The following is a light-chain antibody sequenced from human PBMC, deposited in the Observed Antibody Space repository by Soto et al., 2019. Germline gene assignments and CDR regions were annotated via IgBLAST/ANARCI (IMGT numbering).Light chain of an antibody. V-gene: IGKV3-20*01. CDR3: QQHDTSLTWT. Sequence: EIVLTQSPGTLSLSPGESATLSCRASQSIGSNYLAWYQQKLGQAPRLLIYGASKRATGIPDRFSGSGSGTEFTLTISRLEPEDFGLYYCQQHDTSLTWTFGQGTKVDIK. CDR1: QSIGSNY. CDR2: GAS. J-gene: IGKJ1*01.